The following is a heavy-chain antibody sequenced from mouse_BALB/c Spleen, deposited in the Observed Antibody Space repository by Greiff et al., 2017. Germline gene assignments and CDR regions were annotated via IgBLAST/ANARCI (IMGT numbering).Heavy chain of an antibody. CDR1: GFTFSSYT. V-gene: IGHV5-12-2*01. CDR3: ARHEPAMDY. CDR2: ISNGGGST. Sequence: EVQVVESGGGLVQPGGSLKLSCAASGFTFSSYTMSWVRQTPEKRLEWVAYISNGGGSTYYPDTVKGRFTISRDNAKNTLYLQMSSLKSEDTAMYYCARHEPAMDYWGQGTSVTVSS. J-gene: IGHJ4*01.